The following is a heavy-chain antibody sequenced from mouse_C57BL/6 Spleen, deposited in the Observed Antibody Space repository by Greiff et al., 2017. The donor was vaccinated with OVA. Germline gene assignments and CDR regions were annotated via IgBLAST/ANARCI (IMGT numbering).Heavy chain of an antibody. D-gene: IGHD1-1*01. J-gene: IGHJ1*03. Sequence: EVKLEESEGGLVQPGSSMKLSCTASGFTFSDYYMAWVRQVPEKGLEWVANINYDGSSTYYLDSLKSRFIISRDNAKNILYLQMSSLKSEDTATYYCAREDYYGSSRRYFDVWGTGTTVTVSS. V-gene: IGHV5-16*01. CDR2: INYDGSST. CDR1: GFTFSDYY. CDR3: AREDYYGSSRRYFDV.